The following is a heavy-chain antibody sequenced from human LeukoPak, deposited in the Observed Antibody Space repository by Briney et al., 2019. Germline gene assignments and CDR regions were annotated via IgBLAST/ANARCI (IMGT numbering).Heavy chain of an antibody. V-gene: IGHV1-18*01. CDR1: GYTFSTYG. J-gene: IGHJ6*02. CDR2: ISAYNGDT. Sequence: GASVKVSCKASGYTFSTYGISWVRQAPGQGLEMMGWISAYNGDTKYSQRLQGRDTMTTDTATSTAYMELRSLRSDDTAVYYCGRFFGVNNYQYNGVDVWGQGTTVTVSS. D-gene: IGHD3-3*01. CDR3: GRFFGVNNYQYNGVDV.